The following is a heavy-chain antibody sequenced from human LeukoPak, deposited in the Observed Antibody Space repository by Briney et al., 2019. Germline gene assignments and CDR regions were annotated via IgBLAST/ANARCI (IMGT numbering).Heavy chain of an antibody. V-gene: IGHV4-39*01. CDR1: GGSISSSSYY. J-gene: IGHJ5*02. Sequence: SETLSLTCTVSGGSISSSSYYWGWIRQPPGQGLEWIGTIYYSGSTYYNPSLKSRVTISVDTSKNQFSLELLSVAAADTAVYYCARHVGPDTRITMLRGVSFPRYNNWFDPWGQGTLVTVSS. CDR2: IYYSGST. CDR3: ARHVGPDTRITMLRGVSFPRYNNWFDP. D-gene: IGHD3-10*01.